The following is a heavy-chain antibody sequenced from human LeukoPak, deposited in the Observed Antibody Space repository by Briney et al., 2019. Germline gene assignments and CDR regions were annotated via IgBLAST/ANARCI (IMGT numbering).Heavy chain of an antibody. CDR1: GFTLSSFG. CDR3: AKERSFGPRDFDY. D-gene: IGHD3-10*01. Sequence: GRSLRLSCAASGFTLSSFGMHWVRQAPGKGLEWMTVISYDGSVIYNADPVKGRFTISRDNSKNALYLQMDSLRADDTAVYYCAKERSFGPRDFDYWGQGTLVTVSS. CDR2: ISYDGSVI. V-gene: IGHV3-30*18. J-gene: IGHJ4*02.